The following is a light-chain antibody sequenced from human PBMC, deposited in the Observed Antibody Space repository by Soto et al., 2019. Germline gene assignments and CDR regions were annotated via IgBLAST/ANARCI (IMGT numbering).Light chain of an antibody. CDR1: QSVSSN. Sequence: EIVMTQSPATPSVSPGERATLSCRASQSVSSNSAWYQQKPGQAPRLLIYGASTRATGIPARFSGSGSGTEFTLTISSLQSEDFAVYYCQQYNNWPPYTFGQGTKLEIK. CDR3: QQYNNWPPYT. V-gene: IGKV3-15*01. J-gene: IGKJ2*01. CDR2: GAS.